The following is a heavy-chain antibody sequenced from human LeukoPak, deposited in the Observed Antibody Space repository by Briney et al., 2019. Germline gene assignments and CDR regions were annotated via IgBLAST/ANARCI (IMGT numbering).Heavy chain of an antibody. CDR1: GFTFSSYS. V-gene: IGHV3-21*01. CDR2: ISSSSYI. J-gene: IGHJ3*02. Sequence: GGSLRLSCAASGFTFSSYSMNWVRQAPGKGLEWVSSISSSSYIYYADSVKGRFTISRDNAKNSLYLQMNSLRAEDTAVYYCARDVDTAMAGAFDAFDIWGQGTMVTVSS. D-gene: IGHD5-18*01. CDR3: ARDVDTAMAGAFDAFDI.